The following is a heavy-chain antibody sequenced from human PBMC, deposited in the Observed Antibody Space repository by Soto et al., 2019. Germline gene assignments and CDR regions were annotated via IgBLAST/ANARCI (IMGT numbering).Heavy chain of an antibody. V-gene: IGHV4-31*03. J-gene: IGHJ4*02. CDR3: ARIPYGDYVGSY. CDR2: SYYSGTT. D-gene: IGHD4-17*01. CDR1: GASISSGGYY. Sequence: QVRLQESGPGLVKPSQTLSLTCTVSGASISSGGYYWSWIRQLPGKGLELIGYSYYSGTTYYNPSLGSRVTISVDTSNQFSLKLTSVTAADTAVYYCARIPYGDYVGSYWGQRTRVTVSS.